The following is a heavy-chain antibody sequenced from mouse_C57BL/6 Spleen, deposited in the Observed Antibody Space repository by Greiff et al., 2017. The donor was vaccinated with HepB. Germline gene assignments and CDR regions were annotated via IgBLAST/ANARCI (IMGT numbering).Heavy chain of an antibody. CDR1: GYTFTDYY. D-gene: IGHD1-1*01. CDR2: INPYNGGT. V-gene: IGHV1-19*01. Sequence: VQLQQSGPVLVKPGASVKMSCKASGYTFTDYYMNWVKQSHGKSLEWIGVINPYNGGTSYNQKFKGKATLTVDKSSSTAYMELNSLTSEDSAVYYCARRYYGSNFDYWGQGTTLTVSS. CDR3: ARRYYGSNFDY. J-gene: IGHJ2*01.